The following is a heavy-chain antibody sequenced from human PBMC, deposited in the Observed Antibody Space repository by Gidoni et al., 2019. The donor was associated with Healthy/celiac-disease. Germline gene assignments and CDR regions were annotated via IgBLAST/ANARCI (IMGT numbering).Heavy chain of an antibody. Sequence: QVQLVESGGGLVKPGGSLRLSCAASGFTFSAYYLSWIRQAQGKGLEWVSYISSSGSTIYYADSVKGRFTISRDNAKNSLYLQMNSLRAEDTAVYYCARDHDYSATGYYYYGMDVWGQGTTVTVSS. CDR1: GFTFSAYY. CDR3: ARDHDYSATGYYYYGMDV. V-gene: IGHV3-11*01. D-gene: IGHD4-4*01. J-gene: IGHJ6*02. CDR2: ISSSGSTI.